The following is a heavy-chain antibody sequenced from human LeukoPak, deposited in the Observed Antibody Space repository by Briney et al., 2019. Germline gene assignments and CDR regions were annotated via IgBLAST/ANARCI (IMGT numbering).Heavy chain of an antibody. V-gene: IGHV1-69*13. CDR3: ARAQPGSTSSEFVY. J-gene: IGHJ4*02. D-gene: IGHD2-2*01. Sequence: ASVKVSCKASGGTFSSYAISWVRQAPGQGLGWMGGIIPIFGTANYAQKFQGRVTITADESTSTAYMELSSLRSEDTAVYYCARAQPGSTSSEFVYWGQGTLVTVPS. CDR1: GGTFSSYA. CDR2: IIPIFGTA.